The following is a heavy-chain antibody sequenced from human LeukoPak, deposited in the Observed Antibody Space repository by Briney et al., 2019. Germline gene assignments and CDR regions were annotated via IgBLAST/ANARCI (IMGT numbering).Heavy chain of an antibody. Sequence: ASVKVSCKASGYTFTSYGISWVRQAPGQGLEWMGWISAYNGNTNYAQKLQGRVTMTTDTSTSTAYMELRSLRSDDTAVYYCARGDYYGSGSYLIFDAFDIWGQGTKVTVSS. CDR1: GYTFTSYG. J-gene: IGHJ3*02. CDR3: ARGDYYGSGSYLIFDAFDI. D-gene: IGHD3-10*01. CDR2: ISAYNGNT. V-gene: IGHV1-18*01.